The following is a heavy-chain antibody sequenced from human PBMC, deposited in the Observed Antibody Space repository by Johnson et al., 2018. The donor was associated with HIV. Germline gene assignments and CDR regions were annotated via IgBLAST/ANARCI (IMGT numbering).Heavy chain of an antibody. CDR1: GFTFSNAW. V-gene: IGHV3-15*01. CDR3: ARGGVGYSGSYHDAFDL. CDR2: IKSKTDGGTT. Sequence: EKLVESGGGLVQPGGSLRLSCAASGFTFSNAWMSWVRQAPGKGLEWVGRIKSKTDGGTTDYAAPVKCRFTISRDDSKNTLYLQMNSLKTEDTAVYYCARGGVGYSGSYHDAFDLWGQGTMVTVSS. D-gene: IGHD1-26*01. J-gene: IGHJ3*01.